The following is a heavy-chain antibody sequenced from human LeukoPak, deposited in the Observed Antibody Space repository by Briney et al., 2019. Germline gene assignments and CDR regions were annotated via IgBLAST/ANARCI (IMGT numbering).Heavy chain of an antibody. V-gene: IGHV3-21*01. CDR3: ARRGEWELLETYFDY. D-gene: IGHD1-26*01. Sequence: GGSLRLSCAASGFTFSSYSMNWVRQAPGKGLEWVSSISSSSSYIYYADSVKGRFTSSRDNAKNSLYLQMNSLRAEDTAVYYCARRGEWELLETYFDYWGQGTLVTVSS. CDR2: ISSSSSYI. CDR1: GFTFSSYS. J-gene: IGHJ4*02.